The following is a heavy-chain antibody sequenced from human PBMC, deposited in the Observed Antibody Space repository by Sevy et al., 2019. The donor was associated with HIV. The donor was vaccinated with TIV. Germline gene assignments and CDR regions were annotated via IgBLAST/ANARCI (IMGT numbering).Heavy chain of an antibody. CDR3: ARDQSNYDFWSGYYSDWFYP. CDR2: IYYSGST. V-gene: IGHV4-59*01. J-gene: IGHJ5*02. Sequence: SETLSLTCTVSGGSISSYYWSWIRQPPGKGLEWIGYIYYSGSTNYNPSLKSRVTISVDTSKNQFSLKLSSVTAADTPVYYCARDQSNYDFWSGYYSDWFYPWGQGTLVTVSS. CDR1: GGSISSYY. D-gene: IGHD3-3*01.